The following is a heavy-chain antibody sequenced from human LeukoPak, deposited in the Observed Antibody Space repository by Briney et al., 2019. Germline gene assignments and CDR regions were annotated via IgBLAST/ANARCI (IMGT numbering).Heavy chain of an antibody. CDR1: GFTSSSYS. J-gene: IGHJ4*02. V-gene: IGHV3-48*01. Sequence: GGSLRLSCAASGFTSSSYSMNWVRQAPGKGLEWVSYISSSSSTIYYADSVKGRFTISRDNSKNTLYLQMNSLRAEDTAVYYCAKGRRAPLVGTITKSWIDYWGQGTLVTVSS. CDR2: ISSSSSTI. D-gene: IGHD1-7*01. CDR3: AKGRRAPLVGTITKSWIDY.